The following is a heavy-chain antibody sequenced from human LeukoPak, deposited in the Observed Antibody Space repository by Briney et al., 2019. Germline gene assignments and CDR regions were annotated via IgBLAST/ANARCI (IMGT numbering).Heavy chain of an antibody. J-gene: IGHJ6*03. V-gene: IGHV3-23*01. CDR2: ISGSGGST. CDR1: GFTFSSYA. Sequence: PGGSLRLSCAASGFTFSSYAMSWVRQAPGKGLEWVSAISGSGGSTYYADSVKGRFTISRDNSKNTLYLQMNSLRAEDTAVYYCTRGYSGSYFYYYYYMDVWGKGTTVTVSS. CDR3: TRGYSGSYFYYYYYMDV. D-gene: IGHD1-26*01.